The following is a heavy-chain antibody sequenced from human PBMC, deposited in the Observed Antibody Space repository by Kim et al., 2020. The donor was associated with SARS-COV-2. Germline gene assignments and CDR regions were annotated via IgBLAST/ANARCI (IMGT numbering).Heavy chain of an antibody. CDR3: AIHEAAFTISGVVLSWFDP. D-gene: IGHD3-3*01. J-gene: IGHJ5*02. V-gene: IGHV4-39*02. CDR1: GGSISSGSFEWGRGSYY. Sequence: SETLSLTCAVSGGSISSGSFEWGRGSYYWGWIRQPPGQGLEWIGSVYYDGTTYYNPSLESRVTISIDKSKNHVSLNLGSVTATDTAVYYCAIHEAAFTISGVVLSWFDPWGQGTLVTVSS. CDR2: VYYDGTT.